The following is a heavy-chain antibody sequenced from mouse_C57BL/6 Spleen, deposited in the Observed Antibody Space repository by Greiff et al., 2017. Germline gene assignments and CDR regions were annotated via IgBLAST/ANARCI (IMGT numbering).Heavy chain of an antibody. D-gene: IGHD1-1*01. CDR2: IYPGDGDT. CDR3: ARNDYGSSFPQAWFAY. J-gene: IGHJ3*01. Sequence: QVQLQQSGAELVKPGASVKISCKASGYAFSSYWMNWVKQRPGKGLEWIGQIYPGDGDTNYNGKFTGKATLTADKSSSTAYMQLSSLTSEDSAVYFCARNDYGSSFPQAWFAYWGQGTLVTVSA. V-gene: IGHV1-80*01. CDR1: GYAFSSYW.